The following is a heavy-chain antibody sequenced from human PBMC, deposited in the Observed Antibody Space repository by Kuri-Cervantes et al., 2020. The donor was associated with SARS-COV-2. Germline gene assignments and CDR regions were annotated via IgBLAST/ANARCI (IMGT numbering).Heavy chain of an antibody. D-gene: IGHD3-3*01. V-gene: IGHV4-39*01. CDR1: GGSISSSSYY. CDR3: ARRVPPWYDFWSGYYGMDV. CDR2: IYYSGST. J-gene: IGHJ6*02. Sequence: SETLSLTCTVSGGSISSSSYYWGWIRQPPGKGLEWIGSIYYSGSTYYNPSLKSRVTISVDTSKNQFSLELSSVTAADTAVYYCARRVPPWYDFWSGYYGMDVWGQGTTVTVSS.